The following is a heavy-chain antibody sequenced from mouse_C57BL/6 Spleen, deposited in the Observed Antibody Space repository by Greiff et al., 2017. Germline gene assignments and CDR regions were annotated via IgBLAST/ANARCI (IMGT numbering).Heavy chain of an antibody. V-gene: IGHV1-22*01. CDR3: ARRFITTVVATDYLDY. CDR1: GYTFTDYN. Sequence: VQLQQSGPELVKPGASVKMSCKASGYTFTDYNMHWVKQSHGKSLEWIGYINPNNGGTSYNQKFKGKATLTVNKSSSTAYMELRSLTSEDSAVYYCARRFITTVVATDYLDYWGQGTTLTVSS. J-gene: IGHJ2*01. D-gene: IGHD1-1*01. CDR2: INPNNGGT.